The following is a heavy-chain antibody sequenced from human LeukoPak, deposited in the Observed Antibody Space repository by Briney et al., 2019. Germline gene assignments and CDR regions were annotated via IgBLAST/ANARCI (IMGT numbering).Heavy chain of an antibody. CDR3: ARQRAPGLIDF. D-gene: IGHD1-14*01. CDR1: GYRFIGFW. V-gene: IGHV5-51*01. CDR2: INPIDSDT. Sequence: GEALKISCRSSGYRFIGFWIGWVRPMPGEGLEWMGIINPIDSDTRYNPSFQGRVIFSVEKSTSTVYLQWSSLETSDTAMYYCARQRAPGLIDFWGQGTLVTVSS. J-gene: IGHJ4*02.